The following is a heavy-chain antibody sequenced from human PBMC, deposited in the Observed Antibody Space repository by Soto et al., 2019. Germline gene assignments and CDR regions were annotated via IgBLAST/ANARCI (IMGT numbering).Heavy chain of an antibody. J-gene: IGHJ3*02. CDR2: IYHSGST. D-gene: IGHD2-2*01. CDR3: ARFFDTSSSLVGGAFVI. V-gene: IGHV4-4*01. Sequence: QVRLQESGPGLVKPSGTLSLTCAVSGGSVNSDNWWSWVRQSPGKGLEWVGEIYHSGSTNYNPSLKSHAAISLDYCKNHFFLRLTSVTSEGSAVYCCARFFDTSSSLVGGAFVIWGRGTVVTVSS. CDR1: GGSVNSDNW.